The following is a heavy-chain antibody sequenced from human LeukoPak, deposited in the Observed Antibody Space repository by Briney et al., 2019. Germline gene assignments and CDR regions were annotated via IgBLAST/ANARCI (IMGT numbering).Heavy chain of an antibody. Sequence: SVKVSCKASGGTFSSYAITWVRQAPGQGLEWMGRIIPILGIANYAQKFQGRVTIIADKSTSTAYMELSSLRSEDTAVYYCAKTFYGAYEENVFNIWGKGKMV. CDR2: IIPILGIA. CDR3: AKTFYGAYEENVFNI. CDR1: GGTFSSYA. J-gene: IGHJ3*02. D-gene: IGHD5-12*01. V-gene: IGHV1-69*04.